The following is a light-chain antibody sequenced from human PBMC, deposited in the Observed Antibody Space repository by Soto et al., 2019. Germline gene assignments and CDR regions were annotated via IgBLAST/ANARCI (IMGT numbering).Light chain of an antibody. CDR2: DAS. CDR3: QHRRVWPVS. J-gene: IGKJ5*01. Sequence: EIVLTQSPATLSLSPVERATLSCGASQSFSGFLAWYQQKPGQAPRLLIYDASTRATGIPDRFIGSGSGTDFTLTISSLEPEDFAIYYCQHRRVWPVSFGQGTRLEIK. CDR1: QSFSGF. V-gene: IGKV3-11*01.